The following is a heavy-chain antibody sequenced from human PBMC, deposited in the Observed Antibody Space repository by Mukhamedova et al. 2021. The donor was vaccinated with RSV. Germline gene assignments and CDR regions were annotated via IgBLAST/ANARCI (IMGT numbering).Heavy chain of an antibody. D-gene: IGHD4-17*01. J-gene: IGHJ3*02. CDR3: AKDETVTGVTPIAFDI. V-gene: IGHV3-23*01. CDR2: ISGSGDST. Sequence: GKGLEWVSTISGSGDSTYYADAVQGRFTISSDNSRNTLYLHMNGLRADDTADYYCAKDETVTGVTPIAFDIWGQGTKVTVSS.